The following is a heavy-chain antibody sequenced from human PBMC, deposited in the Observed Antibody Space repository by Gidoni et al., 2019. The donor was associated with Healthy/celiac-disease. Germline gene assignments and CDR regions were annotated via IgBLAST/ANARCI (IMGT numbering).Heavy chain of an antibody. D-gene: IGHD2-8*01. V-gene: IGHV3-7*03. CDR1: GFTFSRYW. J-gene: IGHJ4*02. CDR3: ARDPEIWVDNGPLRLIADY. CDR2: IKQDGSEK. Sequence: EVQLVESGGGLVQPGGSLRLSCAASGFTFSRYWMSWVRQAPGKGLEWVANIKQDGSEKYYVDSVKGRFTISRDNAKNSLYLQMNSLRAEDTAVYYCARDPEIWVDNGPLRLIADYWGQGTLVTVSS.